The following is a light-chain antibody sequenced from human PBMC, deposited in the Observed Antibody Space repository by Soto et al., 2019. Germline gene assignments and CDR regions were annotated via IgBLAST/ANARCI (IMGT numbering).Light chain of an antibody. V-gene: IGLV1-44*01. CDR3: AAWDDSLDGAV. Sequence: QAVVTQPPSASGTPGQRVTISCSGSTSDIGSNTVNWYQQLPGTAPKLLIYNNNKRPSGVPDRFSASKSGTSASLAISGLQSEDEADYYCAAWDDSLDGAVFGGGTQLTVL. CDR1: TSDIGSNT. CDR2: NNN. J-gene: IGLJ7*01.